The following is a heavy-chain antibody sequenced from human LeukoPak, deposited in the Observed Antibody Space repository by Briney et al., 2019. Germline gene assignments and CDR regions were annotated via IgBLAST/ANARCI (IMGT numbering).Heavy chain of an antibody. J-gene: IGHJ4*02. Sequence: GGSLRLSCAASGFTFSSYAMSWVRQAPGKGLEWVSAISGSGGSTYYADSVKGRFTISRDNSKTTLYLQMNSLRAEDTAVYYCALTVSPSQFDYWGQGTLVTVSS. CDR1: GFTFSSYA. CDR3: ALTVSPSQFDY. V-gene: IGHV3-23*01. CDR2: ISGSGGST. D-gene: IGHD1-14*01.